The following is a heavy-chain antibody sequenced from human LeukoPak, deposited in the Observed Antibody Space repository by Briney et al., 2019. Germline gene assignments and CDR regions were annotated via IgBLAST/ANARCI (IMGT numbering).Heavy chain of an antibody. V-gene: IGHV3-21*01. Sequence: GGSLRLSCAAAGFTFSSYTMNWVRQAPGKGLEWVSSISSTTRYIYFADSVEGRFTISRDNAQNSLYLQMNSLRAEDTAMYYCARGYVDRKVPDSWGQGTLVTVSS. D-gene: IGHD4-17*01. CDR1: GFTFSSYT. CDR3: ARGYVDRKVPDS. J-gene: IGHJ4*02. CDR2: ISSTTRYI.